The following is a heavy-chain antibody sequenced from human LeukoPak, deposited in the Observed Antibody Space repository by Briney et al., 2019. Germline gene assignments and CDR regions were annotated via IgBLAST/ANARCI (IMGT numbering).Heavy chain of an antibody. V-gene: IGHV3-9*01. CDR2: ISWNSGSI. CDR1: GFTFDDYA. Sequence: PGRSLRLSCAASGFTFDDYAMHWVRQAPGKGLEWVSGISWNSGSIGYADSVKGRFTISRDNAKNSLYLQMNSLRTEDTALYYCAKDRGSLIRGPGDYWGQGTLVTVSS. J-gene: IGHJ4*02. D-gene: IGHD3-10*01. CDR3: AKDRGSLIRGPGDY.